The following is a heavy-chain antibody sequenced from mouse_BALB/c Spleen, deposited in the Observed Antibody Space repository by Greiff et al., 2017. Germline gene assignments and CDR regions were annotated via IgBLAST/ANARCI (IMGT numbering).Heavy chain of an antibody. CDR3: ARDGSSWDYAMDY. CDR2: ISCYNGAT. CDR1: GYSFTGYY. D-gene: IGHD1-1*01. Sequence: LVKTGASVKISCKASGYSFTGYYMHWVKQSHGKSLEWIGYISCYNGATSYNQKFKGKATFTVDTSSSTAYMQFNSLTSEDSAVYYCARDGSSWDYAMDYWGQGTSVTVSS. V-gene: IGHV1S34*01. J-gene: IGHJ4*01.